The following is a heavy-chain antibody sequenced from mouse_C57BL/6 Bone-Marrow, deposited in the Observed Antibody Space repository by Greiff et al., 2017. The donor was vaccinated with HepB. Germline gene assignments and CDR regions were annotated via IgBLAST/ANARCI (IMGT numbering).Heavy chain of an antibody. Sequence: VHLVESGAELVKPGASVKMSCKASGYTFTTYPIEWMKQNHGKSLEWIGNFHPYNDDTKYNEKFKGKATLTVEKSSSTVYLELSRLTSDDSAVYYCARGGYGSSYGAMDYWGQGTSVTVSS. D-gene: IGHD1-1*01. CDR3: ARGGYGSSYGAMDY. V-gene: IGHV1-47*01. J-gene: IGHJ4*01. CDR1: GYTFTTYP. CDR2: FHPYNDDT.